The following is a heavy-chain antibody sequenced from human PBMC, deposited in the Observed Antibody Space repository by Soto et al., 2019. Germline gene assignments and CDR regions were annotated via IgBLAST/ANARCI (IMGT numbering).Heavy chain of an antibody. J-gene: IGHJ4*02. CDR3: VRDGVRAAVTADIVGFDY. V-gene: IGHV1-46*03. D-gene: IGHD2-2*01. Sequence: ASVKVSCTASGYTFTTYDMHSVREAPAKGLERMGIVNASAGSTSAAQTFQRRVTMTTDTSTSPGTMSPSSLSSEDPAVSLCVRDGVRAAVTADIVGFDYWGQGTLVTVSS. CDR1: GYTFTTYD. CDR2: VNASAGST.